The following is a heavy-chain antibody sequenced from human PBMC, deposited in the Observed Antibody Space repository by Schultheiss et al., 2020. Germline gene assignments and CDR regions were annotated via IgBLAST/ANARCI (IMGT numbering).Heavy chain of an antibody. CDR1: GGCISSYH. J-gene: IGHJ4*02. V-gene: IGHV4-4*07. D-gene: IGHD6-13*01. Sequence: SDTLSLTCKVSGGCISSYHWSWIRQPAWKGLKWIGRIYTSGSTNYNPSLKSRVTMSVDTSKNQFSLKLSSVTAADTSVYYCARDGSIAAAGNFDYWGQRTLVTISS. CDR2: IYTSGST. CDR3: ARDGSIAAAGNFDY.